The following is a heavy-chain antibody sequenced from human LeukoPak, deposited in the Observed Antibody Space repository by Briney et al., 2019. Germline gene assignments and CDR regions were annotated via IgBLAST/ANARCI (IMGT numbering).Heavy chain of an antibody. Sequence: SVKVSCKASGGTYSSYAISWVRQAPGQGLEWMGGIIPIFGTANYAQKFQGRVTITTDESTSTAYMELSRLRSDDTAVYYCARGYYGSGSYYRGHWGQGTLVTASS. CDR3: ARGYYGSGSYYRGH. CDR1: GGTYSSYA. V-gene: IGHV1-69*05. CDR2: IIPIFGTA. D-gene: IGHD3-10*01. J-gene: IGHJ4*02.